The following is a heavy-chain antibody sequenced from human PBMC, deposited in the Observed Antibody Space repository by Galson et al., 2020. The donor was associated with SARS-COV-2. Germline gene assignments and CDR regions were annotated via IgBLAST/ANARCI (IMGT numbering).Heavy chain of an antibody. CDR2: INHSGST. CDR3: ARESRGPRGSTVALDY. Sequence: SETLSLTCAVYGESFSGHYWSWIRQTPGKGLEWIGEINHSGSTTYNPSLKSRVTISADTSKNQFSLKLTSVTAADTAVYYCARESRGPRGSTVALDYWGQGTL. CDR1: GESFSGHY. V-gene: IGHV4-34*01. D-gene: IGHD2-15*01. J-gene: IGHJ4*02.